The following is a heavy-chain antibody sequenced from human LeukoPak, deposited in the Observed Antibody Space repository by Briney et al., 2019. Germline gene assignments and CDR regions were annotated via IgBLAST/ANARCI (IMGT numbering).Heavy chain of an antibody. Sequence: ASVKVSCKASGYTFTGYYMHWVRQAPGQGLEWMGWINPNSGGTNYAQRFQGRVTMTRDTSISTAYMELSRLRSDDTAVYYCARDRRLGYCSSTSCLYYYMDVWGKGTTVTVSS. CDR3: ARDRRLGYCSSTSCLYYYMDV. CDR2: INPNSGGT. V-gene: IGHV1-2*02. CDR1: GYTFTGYY. J-gene: IGHJ6*03. D-gene: IGHD2-2*01.